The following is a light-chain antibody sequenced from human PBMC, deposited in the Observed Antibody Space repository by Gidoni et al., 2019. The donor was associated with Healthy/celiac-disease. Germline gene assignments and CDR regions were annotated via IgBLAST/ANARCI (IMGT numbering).Light chain of an antibody. CDR3: QSYDSSLSGSV. CDR1: SSNIGPGYD. CDR2: GNS. V-gene: IGLV1-40*01. Sequence: QSVLTQPPSVSGAPGQTVTISCTGSSSNIGPGYDVHRDQQLPGTAPKLLIYGNSNRPSGVPDRFSGAKSGTSASLAITGLQAEDEADYYCQSYDSSLSGSVFGGGTKLTVL. J-gene: IGLJ2*01.